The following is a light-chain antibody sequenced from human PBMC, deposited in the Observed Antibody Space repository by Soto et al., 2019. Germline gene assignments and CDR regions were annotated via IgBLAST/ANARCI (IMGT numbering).Light chain of an antibody. CDR3: SSHAGIINVV. CDR1: SSNIGAGYD. J-gene: IGLJ3*02. V-gene: IGLV1-40*01. CDR2: GNS. Sequence: QSVLTQPPSVSGAPGQRVTISCTGSSSNIGAGYDVHWYQQLPGTAPKLLIYGNSNRPSGVPDRFSGSKSGTSASLAITGLQAEDEADYYCSSHAGIINVVFGGGTKVTVL.